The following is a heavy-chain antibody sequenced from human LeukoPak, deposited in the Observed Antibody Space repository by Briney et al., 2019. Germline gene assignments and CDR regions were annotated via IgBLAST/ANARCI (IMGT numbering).Heavy chain of an antibody. D-gene: IGHD2-8*01. V-gene: IGHV4-59*12. CDR2: IYYSGTT. CDR3: RRDGVGHYYGGRDV. Sequence: PSETLSLSCTVSGVSISRYYWSWIRQPPGKGLEWIGYIYYSGTTNYNPSLKSRATISVDTSKNQFYLKVSSVTAADTAVYYCRRDGVGHYYGGRDVWGQGTTVTVSS. CDR1: GVSISRYY. J-gene: IGHJ6*02.